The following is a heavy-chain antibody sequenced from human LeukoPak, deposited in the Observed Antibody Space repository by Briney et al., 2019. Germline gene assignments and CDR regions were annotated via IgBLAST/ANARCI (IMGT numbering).Heavy chain of an antibody. CDR2: IYYSGST. CDR1: GGSISSGGYY. V-gene: IGHV4-31*03. D-gene: IGHD2-15*01. Sequence: SETLSLTCTVSGGSISSGGYYWSWIRQHPGQGLEWIGYIYYSGSTYYNPSLKSRVTISVDTSKNQFSLKLSSVTAADTAVYYCARILLALHAFDIWGQGTMVTVSS. J-gene: IGHJ3*02. CDR3: ARILLALHAFDI.